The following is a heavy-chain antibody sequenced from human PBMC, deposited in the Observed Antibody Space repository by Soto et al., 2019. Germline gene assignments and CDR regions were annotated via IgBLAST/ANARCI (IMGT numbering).Heavy chain of an antibody. CDR1: GFAFSTYG. V-gene: IGHV3-23*01. J-gene: IGHJ5*02. CDR3: AADRALAVADWFDP. CDR2: ISGPGGTT. D-gene: IGHD6-19*01. Sequence: GGSLRLSCAASGFAFSTYGMTWVRQAPGKGLEWVSSISGPGGTTYYADSVKGRFTISRDNSRNTLYLQMHSLRPDDTAVYYCAADRALAVADWFDPWGQGTRFTVSP.